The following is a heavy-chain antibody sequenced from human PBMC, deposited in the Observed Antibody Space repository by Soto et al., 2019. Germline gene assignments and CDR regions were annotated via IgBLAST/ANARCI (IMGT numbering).Heavy chain of an antibody. J-gene: IGHJ4*02. Sequence: QVRLVQSGPEVKKPGASVKVSCKTSGYALPHYVINWVRQAPGHGLEWMGFSTHTGNTNYAQNFQGRVVLTTDTSTSTAYMEVTSLRSDDTAVYYCARSGEHPLDYWGQGTPVTVSS. CDR2: STHTGNT. D-gene: IGHD1-26*01. CDR3: ARSGEHPLDY. V-gene: IGHV1-18*01. CDR1: GYALPHYV.